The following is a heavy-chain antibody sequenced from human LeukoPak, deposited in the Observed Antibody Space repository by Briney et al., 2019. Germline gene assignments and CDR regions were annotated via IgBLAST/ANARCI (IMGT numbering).Heavy chain of an antibody. J-gene: IGHJ6*03. CDR1: GYTFTGYY. CDR3: ARDLYIAAADYYYMDV. Sequence: ASVKVSCKASGYTFTGYYMHWVRQAPGQGLEWMGWINPNSGGTNYAQKFQGRVTMTRDTSISTAYMGLSRLRSDDTAVYYCARDLYIAAADYYYMDVWGKGTTVTVSS. V-gene: IGHV1-2*02. D-gene: IGHD6-13*01. CDR2: INPNSGGT.